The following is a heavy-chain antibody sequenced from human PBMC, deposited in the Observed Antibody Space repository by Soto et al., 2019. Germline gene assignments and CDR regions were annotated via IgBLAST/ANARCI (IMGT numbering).Heavy chain of an antibody. D-gene: IGHD3-22*01. CDR1: GGSISSGDYY. V-gene: IGHV4-30-4*01. CDR3: ARESGLYDSSGYYYRKYYFDY. Sequence: QVQLQESGPGLVKPSQTLSLTCTVSGGSISSGDYYWSWIRQPPGKGLEWIGYIYYSGSTYYNPSHKSRVTISVDTSKNQYSLKLSSVTAADTAVYYCARESGLYDSSGYYYRKYYFDYWGQGTLVTVSS. CDR2: IYYSGST. J-gene: IGHJ4*02.